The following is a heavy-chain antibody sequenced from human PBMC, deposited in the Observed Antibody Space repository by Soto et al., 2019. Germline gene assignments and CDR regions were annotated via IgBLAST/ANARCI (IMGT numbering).Heavy chain of an antibody. CDR1: GFTFSSYG. Sequence: GGSLRLSCAASGFTFSSYGMHWVRQAPGKGLEWVAVIWYDGSNKYYADSVKGRFTISRDNSKNTLYLQMNSLRAEDTAVYYCARAQSVATSADAFDIWGQGTMVTVSS. D-gene: IGHD5-12*01. V-gene: IGHV3-33*01. J-gene: IGHJ3*02. CDR3: ARAQSVATSADAFDI. CDR2: IWYDGSNK.